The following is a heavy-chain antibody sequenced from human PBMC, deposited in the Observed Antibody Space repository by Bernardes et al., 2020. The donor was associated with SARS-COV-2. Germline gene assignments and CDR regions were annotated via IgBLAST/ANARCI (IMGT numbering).Heavy chain of an antibody. CDR1: GFTFSSYA. CDR3: ARRYCSSTSCYKADAFDI. CDR2: ISYDGSNK. Sequence: GGSLRLSCAASGFTFSSYAMHWVRQAPGKGLEWVAVISYDGSNKYYADSVKGRFTISRDNSKNTLYLQMNSLRAEDTAVYYCARRYCSSTSCYKADAFDIWGQGTMVTVSS. J-gene: IGHJ3*02. D-gene: IGHD2-2*02. V-gene: IGHV3-30*04.